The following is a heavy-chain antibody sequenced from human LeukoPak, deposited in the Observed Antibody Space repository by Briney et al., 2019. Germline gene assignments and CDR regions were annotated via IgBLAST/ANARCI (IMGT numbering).Heavy chain of an antibody. CDR1: GFTFSSYG. CDR2: IRGSGDIT. V-gene: IGHV3-23*01. J-gene: IGHJ4*02. D-gene: IGHD6-19*01. Sequence: GGSLRLSCAASGFTFSSYGMNWVRQAPGKGLEWASTIRGSGDITYYADSVKGRFTISRDNSKNTLYLQISSLRAEDTAIYYCAKDGISGWYGNHFDFWGQGILVTGSS. CDR3: AKDGISGWYGNHFDF.